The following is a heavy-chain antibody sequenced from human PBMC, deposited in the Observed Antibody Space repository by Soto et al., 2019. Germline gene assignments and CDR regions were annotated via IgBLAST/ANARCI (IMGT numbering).Heavy chain of an antibody. V-gene: IGHV3-30*18. CDR2: ISYDGSNK. CDR3: AKVPTAHWFDY. Sequence: QVQLVESGGGVVQPGRSLRLSCAASGFTFSSYGMHWVRQAPGKGLEWVAVISYDGSNKYYADSVKGRFTISRDNSKNTLYLQMNSLRAEDTAVYFCAKVPTAHWFDYCGQGTLVTVSS. D-gene: IGHD1-1*01. CDR1: GFTFSSYG. J-gene: IGHJ4*02.